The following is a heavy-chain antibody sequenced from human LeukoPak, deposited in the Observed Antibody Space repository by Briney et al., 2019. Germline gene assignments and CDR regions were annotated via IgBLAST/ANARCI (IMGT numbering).Heavy chain of an antibody. V-gene: IGHV4-59*01. CDR1: GGSISSYY. Sequence: SETLSLTCSVSGGSISSYYWSWIRQPPGKGLEWIGYIYYSGSTNYNPSLKSRVTISVDTSKNEFSLKLSSVTAADTAVYYCARMYSSSWLYYFDYWGQGTLVTVSS. J-gene: IGHJ4*02. CDR2: IYYSGST. D-gene: IGHD6-13*01. CDR3: ARMYSSSWLYYFDY.